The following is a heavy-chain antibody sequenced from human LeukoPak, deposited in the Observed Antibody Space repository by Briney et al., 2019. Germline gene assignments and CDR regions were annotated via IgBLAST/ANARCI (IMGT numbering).Heavy chain of an antibody. J-gene: IGHJ4*02. CDR1: GGSFSGYY. Sequence: SEPLSLTCAVYGGSFSGYYWSWTRQPPGKGVEWIGEINHSGSTNYNASLKSRVSISVDKSKNQFSLKLSSVTAADTAVYYCARVYALQSMVRGAAPFDYWGQGTLVTVS. CDR3: ARVYALQSMVRGAAPFDY. D-gene: IGHD3-10*01. CDR2: INHSGST. V-gene: IGHV4-34*01.